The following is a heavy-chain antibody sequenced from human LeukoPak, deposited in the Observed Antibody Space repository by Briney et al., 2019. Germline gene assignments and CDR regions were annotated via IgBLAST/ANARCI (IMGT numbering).Heavy chain of an antibody. V-gene: IGHV5-51*01. CDR3: ARHSPGDYDILTGYPLGMDV. CDR1: GYSFTSYW. CDR2: IYSGDSDT. J-gene: IGHJ6*02. D-gene: IGHD3-9*01. Sequence: GESLKLSCKGSGYSFTSYWIGWVRQMPGKGLEWMGIIYSGDSDTRYGASFQGQVTISADKSHSTAYLQWTSLKASGTAMYYCARHSPGDYDILTGYPLGMDVWGQGTTVTVSS.